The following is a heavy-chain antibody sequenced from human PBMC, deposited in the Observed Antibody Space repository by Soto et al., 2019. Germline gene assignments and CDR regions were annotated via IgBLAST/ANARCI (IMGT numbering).Heavy chain of an antibody. Sequence: SETRSPTSIVSGGSINYSYWTWIRHPPGKGLEWIGYISYTGSANYNASLKSRLTISVDTSKNQFSLKLSSVTAADTALYYCARVNYGDYYYGMDVWGQGTTVTVSS. J-gene: IGHJ6*02. V-gene: IGHV4-59*01. CDR1: GGSINYSY. D-gene: IGHD4-17*01. CDR3: ARVNYGDYYYGMDV. CDR2: ISYTGSA.